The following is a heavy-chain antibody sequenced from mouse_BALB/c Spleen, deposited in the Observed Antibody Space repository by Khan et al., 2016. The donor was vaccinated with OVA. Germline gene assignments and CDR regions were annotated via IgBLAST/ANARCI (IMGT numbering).Heavy chain of an antibody. Sequence: QVQLTESGAELARPGASVKMSCKASGYTFTSNTMHWVKQRPGQGLEWIGYINPRSSYTNYNQKFKDKATLTADKSSSTAYMQLSSLTSEDSAVYYCARRTTEYTMDYWGQGTSVTVSS. D-gene: IGHD2-14*01. CDR2: INPRSSYT. CDR3: ARRTTEYTMDY. J-gene: IGHJ4*01. V-gene: IGHV1-4*01. CDR1: GYTFTSNT.